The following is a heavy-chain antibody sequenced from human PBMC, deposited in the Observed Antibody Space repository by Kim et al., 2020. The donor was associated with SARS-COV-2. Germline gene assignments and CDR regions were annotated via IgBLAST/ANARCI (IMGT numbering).Heavy chain of an antibody. D-gene: IGHD3-3*01. CDR2: IEPSDSET. V-gene: IGHV5-10-1*01. J-gene: IGHJ4*02. Sequence: GESLKISCQGSGYKFSRYWIAWVRQLPGKGLEWMGRIEPSDSETKYSPSFEGHVTVSVDKSISTAYLQWNSLKASDTAMYFCARQDPTLGDYYFDQWGQGTLVTVSS. CDR1: GYKFSRYW. CDR3: ARQDPTLGDYYFDQ.